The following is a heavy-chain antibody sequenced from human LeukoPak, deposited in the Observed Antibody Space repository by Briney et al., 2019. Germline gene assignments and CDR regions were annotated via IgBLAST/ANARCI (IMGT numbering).Heavy chain of an antibody. J-gene: IGHJ5*02. CDR1: GGSISSYY. D-gene: IGHD3-10*01. CDR2: IYTSGST. Sequence: SETLSLTCTVSGGSISSYYWSWIRQPAGKGLEWIGRIYTSGSTNYNPSLKSRVTISVDTSKNQFSLKLSSVTAADTAVYYCASQTMVRGVIGYGWFDPWGQGTLVTVSS. CDR3: ASQTMVRGVIGYGWFDP. V-gene: IGHV4-4*07.